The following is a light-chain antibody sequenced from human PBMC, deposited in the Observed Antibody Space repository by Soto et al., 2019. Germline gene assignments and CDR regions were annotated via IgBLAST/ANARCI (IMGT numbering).Light chain of an antibody. J-gene: IGLJ2*01. V-gene: IGLV2-11*01. CDR2: DVN. CDR3: CSYARTYRLMI. CDR1: YSDIGSYND. Sequence: QSVLTQPRSVSGSPGQSVTISCTGTYSDIGSYNDVSWYQHHPAKAPRLMIFDVNQRPSGVPDRFSGSKSGNTASLTISGLQTEDEADYYCCSYARTYRLMIFGEGTKLTVL.